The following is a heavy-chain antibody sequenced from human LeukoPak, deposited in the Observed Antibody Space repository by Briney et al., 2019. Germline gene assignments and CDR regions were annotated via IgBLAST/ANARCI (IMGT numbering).Heavy chain of an antibody. V-gene: IGHV1-69*01. Sequence: GASVKVSCKASGGTFSSYAISWVRQAPGQGLEWMGGIIPIFGTANYAQKFQGRVTITADESTSTAYMELSSLRSEDTAVYYCANSYGNFLDQYYFDYWGQGTLVTVSS. D-gene: IGHD5-18*01. CDR1: GGTFSSYA. CDR2: IIPIFGTA. CDR3: ANSYGNFLDQYYFDY. J-gene: IGHJ4*02.